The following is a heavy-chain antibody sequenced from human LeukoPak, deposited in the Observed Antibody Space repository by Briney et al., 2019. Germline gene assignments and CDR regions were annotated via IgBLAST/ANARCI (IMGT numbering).Heavy chain of an antibody. V-gene: IGHV1-2*02. CDR1: GYTSTGYY. CDR3: ARTSVTLPYYYYYGMDV. D-gene: IGHD4-11*01. Sequence: ASVKVSCKASGYTSTGYYMHWVRQAPGQGLEWMGWINPNSGGTNYAQKFQGRVTMTRDTSISTAYMELSRLRSDDTAVYYCARTSVTLPYYYYYGMDVWGQGTTVTVSS. J-gene: IGHJ6*02. CDR2: INPNSGGT.